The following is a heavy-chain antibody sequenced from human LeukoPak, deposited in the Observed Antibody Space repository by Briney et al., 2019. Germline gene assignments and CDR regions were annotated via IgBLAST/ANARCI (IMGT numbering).Heavy chain of an antibody. D-gene: IGHD1-26*01. CDR3: AKDRTVGASYWYFDL. J-gene: IGHJ2*01. CDR2: ISGDAGAT. Sequence: PGGSLRLSCAASGFTFSNYAMSWVRQAPEKGLEWVSTISGDAGATYYADSVKGRFTISRDNSKSALYLQMSSLRAEDTAVYYCAKDRTVGASYWYFDLWGRGTLVTVSS. V-gene: IGHV3-23*01. CDR1: GFTFSNYA.